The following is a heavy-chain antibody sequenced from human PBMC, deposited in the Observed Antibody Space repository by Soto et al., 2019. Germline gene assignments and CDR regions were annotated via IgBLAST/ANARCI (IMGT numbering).Heavy chain of an antibody. J-gene: IGHJ5*02. D-gene: IGHD3-3*01. CDR1: GFTFSSYW. Sequence: GGSLRLSCAASGFTFSSYWMHWVRQAPGKGLVWVSRLNSDGSSTNYADSVKGRFTISRDNAKNTLYLQMSSLRAEDTAVYYCARGRVGYDFWSGYSHPTGFDPWGQGTLVTVSS. CDR2: LNSDGSST. CDR3: ARGRVGYDFWSGYSHPTGFDP. V-gene: IGHV3-74*01.